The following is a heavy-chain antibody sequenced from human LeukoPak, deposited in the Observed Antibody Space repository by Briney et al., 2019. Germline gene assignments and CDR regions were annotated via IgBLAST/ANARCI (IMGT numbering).Heavy chain of an antibody. D-gene: IGHD4-17*01. Sequence: ASVKVSCKASGYTFTSYGISWVRQAPGQGLEWMGWISAYNGNTNYAQKLQGRVTMTTDTSTSTAYMELRSLRSDDTAVYYCARDMTTVTTNYYYYNMDLWGKGTTVTISS. CDR1: GYTFTSYG. J-gene: IGHJ6*03. CDR3: ARDMTTVTTNYYYYNMDL. V-gene: IGHV1-18*01. CDR2: ISAYNGNT.